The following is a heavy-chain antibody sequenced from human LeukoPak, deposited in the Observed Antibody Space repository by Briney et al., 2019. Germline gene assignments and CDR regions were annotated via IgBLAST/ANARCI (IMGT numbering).Heavy chain of an antibody. CDR3: ARGVVVVPAARDDDAFDI. J-gene: IGHJ3*02. CDR1: GGSFSGYY. Sequence: KTSETLSLTCAVYGGSFSGYYWSWIRQPPGKGLEWIGEINHSGSTNNNPSLKSRVTISVDTSKNQFSLKLSSVTAADTAVYYCARGVVVVPAARDDDAFDIWGQGTMVTVSS. CDR2: INHSGST. D-gene: IGHD2-2*01. V-gene: IGHV4-34*01.